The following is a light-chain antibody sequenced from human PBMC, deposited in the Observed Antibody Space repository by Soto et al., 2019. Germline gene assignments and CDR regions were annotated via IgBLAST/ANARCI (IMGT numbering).Light chain of an antibody. CDR3: QQHYNTPWT. V-gene: IGKV4-1*01. J-gene: IGKJ1*01. CDR1: QSVLYSSNNKNY. Sequence: DIVMTQSPDSLAVSLGERATINCKSSQSVLYSSNNKNYLAWYQQKAGQPPKLLIYWASTRESGVPDRFSGSGSGTDFSRNISSLQAEYLAVYYCQQHYNTPWTFGQGTKVEI. CDR2: WAS.